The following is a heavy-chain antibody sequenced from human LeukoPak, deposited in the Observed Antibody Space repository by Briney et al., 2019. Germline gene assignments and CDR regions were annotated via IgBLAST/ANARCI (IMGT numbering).Heavy chain of an antibody. CDR2: IYFTGST. D-gene: IGHD3-16*01. CDR3: ARDPHGGGLGDGFDI. V-gene: IGHV4-30-4*01. J-gene: IGHJ3*02. CDR1: GGSITSGDYY. Sequence: SEPLSLPCTVSGGSITSGDYYWCWIRPPPGRGLEWIGYIYFTGSTYYNPSLKSRVTISVDTSKNQFSLKLSSVSAAETAVYYCARDPHGGGLGDGFDIWGQGTMVTVSS.